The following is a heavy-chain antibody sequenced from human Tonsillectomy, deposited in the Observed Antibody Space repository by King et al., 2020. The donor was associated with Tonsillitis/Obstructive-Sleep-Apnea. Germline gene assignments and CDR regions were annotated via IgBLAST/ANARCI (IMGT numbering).Heavy chain of an antibody. V-gene: IGHV3-11*05. J-gene: IGHJ4*02. CDR3: ARGRMYSGFGGTDHFDC. CDR1: GFTFSDYY. CDR2: ISTSSSYT. Sequence: VQLVESGGGLVKPGGSLRLSCAASGFTFSDYYMSWIRQAPGKGLEWVSYISTSSSYTNHADSVTGRFTISRDNAKNSLYLQMNSLRAEDTAVYYCARGRMYSGFGGTDHFDCWGQGALVTVSS. D-gene: IGHD6-6*01.